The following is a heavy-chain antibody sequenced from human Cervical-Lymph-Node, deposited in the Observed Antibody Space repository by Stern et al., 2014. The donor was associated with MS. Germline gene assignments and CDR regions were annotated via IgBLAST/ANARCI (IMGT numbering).Heavy chain of an antibody. CDR3: ARDNYGTDY. D-gene: IGHD3-16*01. Sequence: EVQLVESGGDLVQPGGSVRLSCVASGFTFSHYWMQWVRQAPGQGLVWVSHITSNGSSTTYANSVKGRFTVSRDNAKNTLYLQMDSLRAEDTAVYFCARDNYGTDYWGQGTLVTVSS. V-gene: IGHV3-74*03. CDR1: GFTFSHYW. J-gene: IGHJ4*02. CDR2: ITSNGSST.